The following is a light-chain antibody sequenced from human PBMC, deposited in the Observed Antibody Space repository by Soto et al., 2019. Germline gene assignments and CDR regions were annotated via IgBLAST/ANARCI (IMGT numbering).Light chain of an antibody. V-gene: IGKV3-15*01. CDR1: QSVRSN. J-gene: IGKJ1*01. CDR2: GAS. Sequence: IVMTQSPATRSLSPGERATLSCRASQSVRSNLAWYQQKPGQAPRLLIYGASTRATGIPARFSGSGSGTDFTLTISRMEPEDFAVYYCQQYGSFWTFGQGTKVDIK. CDR3: QQYGSFWT.